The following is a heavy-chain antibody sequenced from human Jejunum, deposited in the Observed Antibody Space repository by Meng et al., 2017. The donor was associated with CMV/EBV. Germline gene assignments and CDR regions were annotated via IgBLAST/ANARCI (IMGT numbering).Heavy chain of an antibody. Sequence: TFRDNAMSWVRQAPGKGLEWVSFIRSKAYGETTEYAASVKGRFSISRDDSQSIVYLQMNRLRSEDTAVYYCTKGPRLEWRYYGMDVWGQGTMVTVSS. CDR3: TKGPRLEWRYYGMDV. CDR1: TFRDNA. V-gene: IGHV3-49*04. D-gene: IGHD3-3*01. J-gene: IGHJ6*02. CDR2: IRSKAYGETT.